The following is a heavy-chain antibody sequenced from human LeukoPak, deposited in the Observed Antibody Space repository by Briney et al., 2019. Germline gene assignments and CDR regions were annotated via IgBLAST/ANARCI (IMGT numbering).Heavy chain of an antibody. Sequence: GGSLRLSCVGSGFTFTSYSMTWVRQAPGMGLEWVASISRSSSYIFYADSVKGRFTISRDDAKNSLYLQMNSLRAADTAVYYCARETTVTTFSEYWGQGTLVTVSS. CDR2: ISRSSSYI. D-gene: IGHD4-17*01. CDR1: GFTFTSYS. J-gene: IGHJ4*02. V-gene: IGHV3-21*01. CDR3: ARETTVTTFSEY.